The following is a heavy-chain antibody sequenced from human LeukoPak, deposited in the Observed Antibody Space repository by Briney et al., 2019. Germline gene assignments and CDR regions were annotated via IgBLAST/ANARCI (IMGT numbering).Heavy chain of an antibody. V-gene: IGHV5-51*01. D-gene: IGHD2-2*01. Sequence: GESLKISCQGSAYSFSNFWIGWVRQMPGKGPERMGLIYPGDSDTRYSPTFQGHVTISVDKSKRTAYLQWSSLKASDTAVYYCARLLSEYAFDSWGQGTPVTVSS. CDR2: IYPGDSDT. J-gene: IGHJ4*02. CDR1: AYSFSNFW. CDR3: ARLLSEYAFDS.